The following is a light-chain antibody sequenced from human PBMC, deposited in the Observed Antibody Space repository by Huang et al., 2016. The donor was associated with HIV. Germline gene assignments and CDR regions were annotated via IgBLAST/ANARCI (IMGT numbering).Light chain of an antibody. J-gene: IGKJ4*01. CDR1: QDIGND. CDR2: AAS. Sequence: DIQMNQSPSSLSASVGDIVTITCRAFQDIGNDLAWLQQKRGQAPKSLIYAASNLQSGAPSRLSGNGTGTDFTLTINNLQPEDSAIYYCQQFNIYPLTFGGGTKVEI. V-gene: IGKV1-16*01. CDR3: QQFNIYPLT.